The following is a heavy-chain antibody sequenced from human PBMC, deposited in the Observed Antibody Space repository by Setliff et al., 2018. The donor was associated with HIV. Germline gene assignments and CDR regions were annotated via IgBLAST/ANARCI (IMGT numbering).Heavy chain of an antibody. CDR1: GYAFTGYY. CDR3: ARRVAAAGRGYFDL. CDR2: INPDSGGT. D-gene: IGHD6-13*01. J-gene: IGHJ4*02. Sequence: ASVKVSCKASGYAFTGYYVHWMRQAPGQGLEWVGWINPDSGGTNYAQKFQGRVTMARVTSLSTAYMELSRLRSDDTAVYYCARRVAAAGRGYFDLWGQGTLFTVSS. V-gene: IGHV1-2*02.